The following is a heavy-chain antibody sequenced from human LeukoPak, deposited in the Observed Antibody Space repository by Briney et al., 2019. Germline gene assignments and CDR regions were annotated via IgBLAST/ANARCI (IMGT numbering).Heavy chain of an antibody. CDR2: MNPNSGNT. V-gene: IGHV1-8*01. Sequence: ASVTVSCKASGYTFTSYDINWVRQATGQGLEWMGWMNPNSGNTGYAQKFQGRVTMTRNTSISTAYMELSSLRSEDTAVYYCARAGYCSGGSCYRVYYFDYWGQGTLVTVSS. J-gene: IGHJ4*02. CDR3: ARAGYCSGGSCYRVYYFDY. D-gene: IGHD2-15*01. CDR1: GYTFTSYD.